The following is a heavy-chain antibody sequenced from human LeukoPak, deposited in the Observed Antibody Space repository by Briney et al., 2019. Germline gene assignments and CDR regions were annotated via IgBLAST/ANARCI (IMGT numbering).Heavy chain of an antibody. V-gene: IGHV4-39*01. CDR2: IYYRGNT. CDR1: GGSISSSSDY. CDR3: ATRSGTYYTDGMDV. Sequence: SETLSLTCSVSGGSISSSSDYWGWIRQPPGKGLEWIGNIYYRGNTYYNPALKSRVTISVDPAKNQFSLKLSSVTAADTAVYYCATRSGTYYTDGMDVWGQGTTVTVSS. J-gene: IGHJ6*02. D-gene: IGHD1-26*01.